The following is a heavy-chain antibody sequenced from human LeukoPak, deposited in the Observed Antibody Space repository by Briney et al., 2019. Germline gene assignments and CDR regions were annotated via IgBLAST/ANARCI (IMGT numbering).Heavy chain of an antibody. CDR1: GITFNRYA. D-gene: IGHD3-16*01. CDR2: ISYDGSNK. V-gene: IGHV3-30-3*01. CDR3: ARGLGSLTDYYYYGMDV. J-gene: IGHJ6*02. Sequence: GRSLRLSCAASGITFNRYAMHWVRQAPGKGLEWVAVISYDGSNKYYTDSVKGRFTISRDNSKNTVSLQMNSLRAEDAAVYYCARGLGSLTDYYYYGMDVWGQGTTVTVSS.